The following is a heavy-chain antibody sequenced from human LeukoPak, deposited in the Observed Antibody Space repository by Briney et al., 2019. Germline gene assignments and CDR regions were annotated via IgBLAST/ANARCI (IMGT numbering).Heavy chain of an antibody. Sequence: SETLSLTCAVYGGSFSGYYWSWIRQPPGKGLEWIGEINHSGSTNYNPSLKSRVTISVDKSKNQFSLKLSSVTAADTAVYYCARDRFNFLGYGSGIDYWGQGTLVTVSS. D-gene: IGHD3-10*01. V-gene: IGHV4-34*01. CDR2: INHSGST. CDR3: ARDRFNFLGYGSGIDY. CDR1: GGSFSGYY. J-gene: IGHJ4*02.